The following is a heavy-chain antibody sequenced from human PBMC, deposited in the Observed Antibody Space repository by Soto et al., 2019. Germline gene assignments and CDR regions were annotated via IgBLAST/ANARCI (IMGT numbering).Heavy chain of an antibody. CDR1: GGSVSSGSYY. Sequence: SETLSLTCTVSGGSVSSGSYYWSWIRQPPGKGLEWIGYIYYSGSTNYNPSIKSRVTISVDTSKNQFSPKLSSVTAADTAVYYCAAYSSSWYYFDYWGQGTLVTVSS. CDR3: AAYSSSWYYFDY. CDR2: IYYSGST. D-gene: IGHD6-13*01. V-gene: IGHV4-61*01. J-gene: IGHJ4*02.